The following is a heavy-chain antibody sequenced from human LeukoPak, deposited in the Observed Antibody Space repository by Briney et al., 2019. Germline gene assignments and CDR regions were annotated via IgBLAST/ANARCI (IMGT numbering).Heavy chain of an antibody. D-gene: IGHD1-26*01. CDR2: ISSSVTI. CDR3: ARDLRYIVGAAGSDY. V-gene: IGHV3-48*03. J-gene: IGHJ4*02. Sequence: PGGSLRLSCAASGFTFSTYEMNWVRQAPGKGLEWVSYISSSVTIYYADSVKGRFTISRDNAKNSLYLQMNSLRAEDTAVYYCARDLRYIVGAAGSDYWGQGTLVTVSS. CDR1: GFTFSTYE.